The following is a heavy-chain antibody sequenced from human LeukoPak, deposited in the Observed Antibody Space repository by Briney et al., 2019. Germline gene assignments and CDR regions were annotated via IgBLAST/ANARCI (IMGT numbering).Heavy chain of an antibody. V-gene: IGHV1-18*01. D-gene: IGHD3-22*01. CDR3: ARDQFTYYYDSSGYFL. J-gene: IGHJ4*02. CDR1: GYTFTSYG. CDR2: IGAYNGNT. Sequence: GASVKVSCKASGYTFTSYGISWVRQAPGQGLEWMGWIGAYNGNTNYAQKLQGRVTMTTDTSTSTAYMELRSLRSDDTAVYYCARDQFTYYYDSSGYFLWGQGTLVTVSS.